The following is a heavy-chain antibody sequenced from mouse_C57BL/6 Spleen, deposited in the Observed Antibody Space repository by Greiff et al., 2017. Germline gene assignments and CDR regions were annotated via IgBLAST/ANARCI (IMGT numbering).Heavy chain of an antibody. CDR1: GYTFTSYG. J-gene: IGHJ1*03. CDR3: AQSGVWYFDV. V-gene: IGHV1-81*01. D-gene: IGHD4-1*01. Sequence: VQLQQSGAELARPGASVKLSCKASGYTFTSYGISWVKQRTGQGLEWIGEIYPRSGNTYYNEKVKGKATLTADKSSSTAYMELRSLTSEDSAVYFCAQSGVWYFDVWGTGTTVTVSS. CDR2: IYPRSGNT.